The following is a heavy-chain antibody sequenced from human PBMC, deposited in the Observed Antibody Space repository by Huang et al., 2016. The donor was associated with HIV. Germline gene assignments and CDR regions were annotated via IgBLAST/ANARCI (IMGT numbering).Heavy chain of an antibody. CDR2: IIPSFGTT. Sequence: QVQLVQSGAEVKKPGSSVKVSCKVSGGTFNNAISWMRQAPGQGLEWMGGIIPSFGTTNYARKVQGRVTMTADESTSIAYMELSSLRSEDTAVYYCARGAPDLDSHLDHWGQGTLVTVSS. CDR1: GGTFNNA. V-gene: IGHV1-69*13. D-gene: IGHD3-3*01. J-gene: IGHJ4*02. CDR3: ARGAPDLDSHLDH.